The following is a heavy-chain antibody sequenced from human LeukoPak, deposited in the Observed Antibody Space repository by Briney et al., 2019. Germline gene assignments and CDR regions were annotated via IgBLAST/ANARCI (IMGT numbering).Heavy chain of an antibody. V-gene: IGHV4-59*01. Sequence: PSETLSLTCTVSGGSISSYYWSWIRQPPGKGLEWIGYIYYSGSTNYNPSLKSRVTISVDTSKNQFSLKLSSVTAADTAVYYCARVGDLGYCSGGSCYSFYFDYWGQGTLVTVSS. CDR1: GGSISSYY. D-gene: IGHD2-15*01. CDR3: ARVGDLGYCSGGSCYSFYFDY. J-gene: IGHJ4*02. CDR2: IYYSGST.